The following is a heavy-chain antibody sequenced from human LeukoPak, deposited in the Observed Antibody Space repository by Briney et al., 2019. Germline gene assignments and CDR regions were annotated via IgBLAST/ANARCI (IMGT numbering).Heavy chain of an antibody. V-gene: IGHV3-9*01. J-gene: IGHJ4*02. CDR2: ISWNSGSL. Sequence: GGSLRLSCAASGFTFHDYAMHWVRQAPGKGLEWVSGISWNSGSLGYADSVKGRFTSSRDNAKNTLYLQMNSLRAEDTAVYYCAKGSDSFDYWGQGTLDTVSS. CDR1: GFTFHDYA. CDR3: AKGSDSFDY.